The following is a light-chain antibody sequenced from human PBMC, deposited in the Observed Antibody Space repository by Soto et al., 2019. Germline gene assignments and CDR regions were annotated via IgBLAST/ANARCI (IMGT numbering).Light chain of an antibody. Sequence: DIQMTQSHSTLSASVGDSVTITCRASQSISSWLAWYQQRPGKAPKVLIYDASSLQSEVPSRFSGSGSGTEFTLTISSLQPDDFAPYYCQQYNIYPWKFGQGTEVEIK. CDR3: QQYNIYPWK. V-gene: IGKV1-5*01. J-gene: IGKJ1*01. CDR2: DAS. CDR1: QSISSW.